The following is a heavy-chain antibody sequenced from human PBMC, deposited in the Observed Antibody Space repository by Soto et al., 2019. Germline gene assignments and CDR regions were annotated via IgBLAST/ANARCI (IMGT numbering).Heavy chain of an antibody. D-gene: IGHD4-17*01. CDR1: GFSLSTSGVG. Sequence: QITLKESGPPLVKPTQTPTLTCTFSGFSLSTSGVGVGWIRQPPGKALEWLALIYWDDDKRYSPSLKNRLTITKDTSKNQVVLTMTNMDPVDTSTYYCAHSPRITVTTLYYFDYWGQGTLVTVSS. CDR2: IYWDDDK. J-gene: IGHJ4*02. V-gene: IGHV2-5*02. CDR3: AHSPRITVTTLYYFDY.